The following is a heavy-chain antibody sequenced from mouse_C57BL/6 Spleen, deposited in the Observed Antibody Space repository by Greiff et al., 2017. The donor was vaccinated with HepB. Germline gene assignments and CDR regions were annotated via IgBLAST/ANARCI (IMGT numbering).Heavy chain of an antibody. CDR2: IDPETGGT. Sequence: VQLQQSGAELVRPGASVTLSCKASGYTFTDYEMHWVKQTPVHGLEWIGAIDPETGGTAYNQKFKGKAILTADKSSSTAYMELRSLTSEDSAVYYCTFTTVVAYYFDYWGQGTTLTVSS. V-gene: IGHV1-15*01. D-gene: IGHD1-1*01. CDR1: GYTFTDYE. J-gene: IGHJ2*01. CDR3: TFTTVVAYYFDY.